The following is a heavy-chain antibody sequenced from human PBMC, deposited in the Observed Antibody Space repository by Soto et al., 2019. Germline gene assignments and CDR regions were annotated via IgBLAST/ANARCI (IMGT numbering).Heavy chain of an antibody. J-gene: IGHJ4*02. D-gene: IGHD4-17*01. V-gene: IGHV3-23*01. CDR2: ISGSGGST. CDR1: GFTFSSYA. CDR3: AKGGSSTVTPIDY. Sequence: PGGSLRLSCAASGFTFSSYAMSWVRQAPGKGLEWVSAISGSGGSTYYADSVKGRFTISRDNSKITLYLQMNSLRAEDTAVYYCAKGGSSTVTPIDYWGQGTLVTVSS.